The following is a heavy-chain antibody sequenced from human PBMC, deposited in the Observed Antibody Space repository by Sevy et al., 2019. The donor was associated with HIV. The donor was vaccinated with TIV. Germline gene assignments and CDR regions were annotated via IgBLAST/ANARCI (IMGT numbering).Heavy chain of an antibody. CDR3: ARTYYYDNPRPYYFDY. V-gene: IGHV3-48*03. CDR2: ISSSGSTI. D-gene: IGHD3-22*01. CDR1: GFTFSSYE. Sequence: GGSLRLSCAASGFTFSSYEMNWVRQAPGKGLEWVSYISSSGSTIYYADSVKGRFTISRDNAKNSLYLQMNSLRAEDTAVYYCARTYYYDNPRPYYFDYWGQGTLVTVSS. J-gene: IGHJ4*02.